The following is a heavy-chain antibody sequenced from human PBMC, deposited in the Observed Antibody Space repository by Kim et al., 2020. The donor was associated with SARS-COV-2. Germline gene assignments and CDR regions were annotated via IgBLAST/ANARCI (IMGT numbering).Heavy chain of an antibody. J-gene: IGHJ6*02. CDR1: GYTFTSYA. V-gene: IGHV1-3*01. CDR3: ARAGSSGWYDFYYGMDV. D-gene: IGHD6-19*01. Sequence: ASVKVSCKASGYTFTSYAMHWVRQAPGQRLEWMGWINAGNGNTKYSQKFQGRVTITRDTSASTAYMELSSLRSEDTAVYYCARAGSSGWYDFYYGMDVGGQGTTVTVSS. CDR2: INAGNGNT.